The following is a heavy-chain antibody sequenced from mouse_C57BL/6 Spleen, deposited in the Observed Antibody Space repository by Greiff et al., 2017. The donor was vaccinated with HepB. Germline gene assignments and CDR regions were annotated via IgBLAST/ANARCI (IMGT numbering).Heavy chain of an antibody. V-gene: IGHV1-80*01. Sequence: VQLQQSGAELVKPGASVKISCKASGYAFSSYWMNWVKQRPGKGLEWIGQIYPGDGDTNYNGKFKGKATLTADKSSSTAYMQLSSLTSEDSAVYFCAREGAYYGSSYLAYFDYWGQGTTLTVSS. CDR3: AREGAYYGSSYLAYFDY. CDR2: IYPGDGDT. CDR1: GYAFSSYW. D-gene: IGHD1-1*01. J-gene: IGHJ2*01.